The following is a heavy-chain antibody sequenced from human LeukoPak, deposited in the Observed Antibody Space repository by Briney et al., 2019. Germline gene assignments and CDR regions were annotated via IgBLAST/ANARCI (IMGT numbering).Heavy chain of an antibody. J-gene: IGHJ6*03. CDR1: SYSIRSGYY. CDR2: IYHSGST. Sequence: SETLSLTCAVSSYSIRSGYYWGWIRQPPGKGLEWIGSIYHSGSTYNNPSLKSRVTMSLDTSKNEFSLKLNSVTAADTAVYYCARLSGKSYYFMDGWGKGTTVTVSS. CDR3: ARLSGKSYYFMDG. V-gene: IGHV4-38-2*01.